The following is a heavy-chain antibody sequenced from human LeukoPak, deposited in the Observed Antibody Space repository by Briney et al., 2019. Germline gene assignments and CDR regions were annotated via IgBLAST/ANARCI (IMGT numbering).Heavy chain of an antibody. CDR3: AKDLTGGVSYWFDY. D-gene: IGHD2-8*02. V-gene: IGHV3-23*01. J-gene: IGHJ4*02. CDR1: GFTFINYA. CDR2: ISNGGGST. Sequence: PGGSLRLSCVASGFTFINYAMSWVRQAPGKGLEWVSGISNGGGSTYYAASVKGRFTISRDKSKNTLSLQMNSLRAEDTAIYYCAKDLTGGVSYWFDYWGQGTLVTVSS.